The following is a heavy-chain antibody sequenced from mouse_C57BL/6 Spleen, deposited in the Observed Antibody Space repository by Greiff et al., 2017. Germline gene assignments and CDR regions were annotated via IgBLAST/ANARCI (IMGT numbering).Heavy chain of an antibody. J-gene: IGHJ3*01. CDR2: ILPGSGST. D-gene: IGHD1-1*01. V-gene: IGHV1-9*01. CDR1: GYTFTGYW. CDR3: ARKNYGSSYEPWFAY. Sequence: VQLQQSGAELMKPGASVKLSCKATGYTFTGYWIEWVKQRPGHGLEWIGEILPGSGSTNYTEKFKGKATFTADTSSNTAYMQLSSLTTEDSAIYYCARKNYGSSYEPWFAYWGQGTLVTVSA.